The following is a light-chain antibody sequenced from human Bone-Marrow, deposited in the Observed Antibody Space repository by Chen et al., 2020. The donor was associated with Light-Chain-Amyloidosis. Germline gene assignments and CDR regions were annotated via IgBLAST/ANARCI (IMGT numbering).Light chain of an antibody. CDR1: SSHVGGDNH. Sequence: QSALTQPASVSGSPGQPLTISCTGTSSHVGGDNHVSWYQQHPDKAPKLMIYEVTNRPSWVPDRFSGSKSDNTASLTISGLQTEDEADYFCSSYTITNTLVFGSGTRVTVL. CDR3: SSYTITNTLV. J-gene: IGLJ1*01. CDR2: EVT. V-gene: IGLV2-14*01.